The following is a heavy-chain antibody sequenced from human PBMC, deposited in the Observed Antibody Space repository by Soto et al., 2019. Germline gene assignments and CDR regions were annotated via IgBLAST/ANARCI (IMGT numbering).Heavy chain of an antibody. J-gene: IGHJ5*02. CDR1: GFTFSSYW. CDR3: ARDSVEYYDILTGYYSRSWFDP. Sequence: PGGSLRLSCAASGFTFSSYWMHWVRQAPGKGLVWVSRINSDGSSTSYADSVKGRFTISRDNAKNTLYLQMNSLRAEDTAVYYCARDSVEYYDILTGYYSRSWFDPWGQGT. CDR2: INSDGSST. V-gene: IGHV3-74*01. D-gene: IGHD3-9*01.